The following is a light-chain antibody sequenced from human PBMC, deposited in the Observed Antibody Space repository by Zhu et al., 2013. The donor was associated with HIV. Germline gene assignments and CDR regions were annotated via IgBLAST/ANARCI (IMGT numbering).Light chain of an antibody. CDR2: GAS. CDR1: HSVSSK. J-gene: IGKJ2*01. V-gene: IGKV3D-15*01. Sequence: EIVMTQSPATLSVSPGERATLSCRASHSVSSKLAWYQQKPGQSPRLLISGASTRATGIPARFSGSGSGTEFTLTISSLQSEDFAVYYCQQYNNWPPYTFGQGTKLEIK. CDR3: QQYNNWPPYT.